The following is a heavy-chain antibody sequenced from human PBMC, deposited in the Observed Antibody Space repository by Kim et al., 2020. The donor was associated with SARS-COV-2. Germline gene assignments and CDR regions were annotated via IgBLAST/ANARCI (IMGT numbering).Heavy chain of an antibody. CDR3: AKDQSVTMVRGVIHFGMDV. V-gene: IGHV3-23*01. J-gene: IGHJ6*02. D-gene: IGHD3-10*01. CDR1: GFTFSSYA. Sequence: GGSLRLSCAASGFTFSSYAMSWVRQAPGKGLEWVSVISGSGGSTYYADSVKGRFTISRDNSKNTLYLQMNSLRAEDTAVYYCAKDQSVTMVRGVIHFGMDVCGPGTTVTVSS. CDR2: ISGSGGST.